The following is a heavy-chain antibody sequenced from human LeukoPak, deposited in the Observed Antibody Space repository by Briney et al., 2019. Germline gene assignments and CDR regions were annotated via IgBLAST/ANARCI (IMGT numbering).Heavy chain of an antibody. D-gene: IGHD3-22*01. J-gene: IGHJ4*02. CDR3: ARKGYYDSSGYRDY. V-gene: IGHV3-21*01. CDR2: ISSSSSYI. CDR1: GFTFSSYS. Sequence: GGSLRLSCAASGFTFSSYSINWVRQAPGKGLGWVSSISSSSSYIYYADSVKGRFTISRDNAKNSLYLQMNSLSAEDTAVYYCARKGYYDSSGYRDYWGQGTLVTVSS.